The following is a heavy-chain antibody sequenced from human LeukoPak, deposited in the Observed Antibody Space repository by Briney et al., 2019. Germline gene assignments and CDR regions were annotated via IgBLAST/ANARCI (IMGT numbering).Heavy chain of an antibody. CDR3: ARASDRFWEWLLLV. CDR1: GYTFTGYY. D-gene: IGHD3-3*01. V-gene: IGHV1-2*02. CDR2: INPNSGGT. Sequence: ASVTVSCKASGYTFTGYYMHWVRQAPGQGLEWMGWINPNSGGTNYAQKFQGRVTMPRDTSISTAYMELSRLRSDDTAVYYCARASDRFWEWLLLVWGQGTLVTVSS. J-gene: IGHJ4*02.